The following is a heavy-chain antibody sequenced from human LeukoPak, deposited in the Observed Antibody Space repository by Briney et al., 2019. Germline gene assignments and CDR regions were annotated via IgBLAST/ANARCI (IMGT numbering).Heavy chain of an antibody. J-gene: IGHJ4*02. Sequence: SETLSLTCTVTGGSISSYYWSWIRQPPGKGLEWIGYIYYSGSTNYNPSLKSRVTISVDTSKNQFSLKLSSVTAADTAVYYCARGSGWYLYWGQGTLVTVSS. CDR3: ARGSGWYLY. CDR2: IYYSGST. D-gene: IGHD6-19*01. CDR1: GGSISSYY. V-gene: IGHV4-59*01.